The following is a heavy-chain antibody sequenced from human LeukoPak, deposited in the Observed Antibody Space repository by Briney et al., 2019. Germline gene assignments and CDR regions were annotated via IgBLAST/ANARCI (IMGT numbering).Heavy chain of an antibody. V-gene: IGHV3-21*01. Sequence: GGSLRLSCAASGFTFSSYSMNWVHQAPGKGLEWVSSISSSSSYIYYADSVKGRFTISRDNAKNSLYLQMNSLRAEDTAVYYCARDAMVRGVIPLDYWGQGTLVTVSS. D-gene: IGHD3-10*01. J-gene: IGHJ4*02. CDR1: GFTFSSYS. CDR2: ISSSSSYI. CDR3: ARDAMVRGVIPLDY.